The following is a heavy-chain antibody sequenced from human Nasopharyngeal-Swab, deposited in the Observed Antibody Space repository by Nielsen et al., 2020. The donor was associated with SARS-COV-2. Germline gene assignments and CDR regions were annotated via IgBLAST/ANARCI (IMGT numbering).Heavy chain of an antibody. D-gene: IGHD2-8*01. J-gene: IGHJ6*03. Sequence: GSLRLSCAVFSGSFRDSNWNWIRQPPGKGLEWIAEINQSGSTNYNPSLRSRVTISVDTSKNQFSLRLTSVTAADTAVYYCARGLSGIVPSPFLGLGPYYSYYYMDVWGKGTTVTVSS. CDR2: INQSGST. CDR1: SGSFRDSN. CDR3: ARGLSGIVPSPFLGLGPYYSYYYMDV. V-gene: IGHV4-34*01.